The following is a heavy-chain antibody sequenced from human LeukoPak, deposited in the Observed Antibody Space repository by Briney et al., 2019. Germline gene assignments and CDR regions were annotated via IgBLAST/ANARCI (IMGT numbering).Heavy chain of an antibody. Sequence: SETLSLTCTVSGGSISSYYWSWIRQPAGKGLEWIGRIYTSGSTNYNPSLKSRVTMSVDTSKNQFSLKLSSVTAADTAVYYCARRNVLLWFRDPGKNNWFDPWGQGTLVTVSS. CDR2: IYTSGST. D-gene: IGHD3-10*01. CDR3: ARRNVLLWFRDPGKNNWFDP. V-gene: IGHV4-4*07. J-gene: IGHJ5*02. CDR1: GGSISSYY.